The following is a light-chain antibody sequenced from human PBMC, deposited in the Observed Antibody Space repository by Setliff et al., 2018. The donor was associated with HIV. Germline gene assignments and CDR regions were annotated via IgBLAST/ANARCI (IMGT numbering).Light chain of an antibody. CDR1: NIGSAS. CDR2: YDS. J-gene: IGLJ1*01. V-gene: IGLV3-21*04. CDR3: QVWDSSSDHPFA. Sequence: SYELTQPPSVSVAPGKTARITCEGNNIGSASVHRYQQKPGQAPVVVIYYDSDRPSGIPERFSGSNSGNTATLTISRVEAGDEADYYCQVWDSSSDHPFAFGTGTKVTVL.